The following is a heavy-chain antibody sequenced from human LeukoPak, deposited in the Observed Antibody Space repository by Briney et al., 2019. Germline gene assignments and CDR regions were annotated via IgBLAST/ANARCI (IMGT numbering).Heavy chain of an antibody. D-gene: IGHD5-18*01. CDR1: GGSISNYC. V-gene: IGHV4-59*08. J-gene: IGHJ5*02. CDR2: IYYNGNT. CDR3: ARYSAMVSSLWFDP. Sequence: SETLSLTCTVSGGSISNYCWSWIRQPPGKGLEWIGYIYYNGNTNYNPSLKSRVTISVDTSKNQFSLKLSSVTAADTAMYYCARYSAMVSSLWFDPWGQGSLVTVSS.